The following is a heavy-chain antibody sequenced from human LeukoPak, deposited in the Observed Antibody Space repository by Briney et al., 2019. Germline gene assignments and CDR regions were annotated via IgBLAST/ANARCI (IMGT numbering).Heavy chain of an antibody. D-gene: IGHD3-22*01. V-gene: IGHV3-23*01. J-gene: IGHJ4*02. CDR2: IGGSGGST. Sequence: GGSLRLSCAASGFTFSSYAMSWVRQAPGKGLEWVSAIGGSGGSTYYADSVKGRFTISRDNSKNTLYLQMNSLRAEDTAVYYCAKGVDYYYDSSGSLLDYWGQGTLVTVSS. CDR3: AKGVDYYYDSSGSLLDY. CDR1: GFTFSSYA.